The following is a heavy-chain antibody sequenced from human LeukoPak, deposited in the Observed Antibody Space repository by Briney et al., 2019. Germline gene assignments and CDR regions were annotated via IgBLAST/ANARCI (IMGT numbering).Heavy chain of an antibody. CDR1: GFTFSSYG. J-gene: IGHJ4*02. D-gene: IGHD6-19*01. V-gene: IGHV3-30*19. Sequence: PGGSLRLSCAASGFTFSSYGMHWVRQAPGKGLEWGALISSDGSNKYYADSVKGRFTISRDNSKNTLYLQMNSLRSDDTAVHYCARDLSALSAPISGITLAVVGPFDQWGQGTLVTVSS. CDR3: ARDLSALSAPISGITLAVVGPFDQ. CDR2: ISSDGSNK.